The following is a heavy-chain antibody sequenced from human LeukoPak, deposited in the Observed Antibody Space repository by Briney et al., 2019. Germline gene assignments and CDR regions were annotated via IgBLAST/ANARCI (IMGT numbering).Heavy chain of an antibody. Sequence: GGSLRLSCAASGFTFSSYAMSWVRQAPGKGLEWVSAISGSGGSTSYADSVKGRFTISRDNSKNTLYLQMNSLRAEDTAVYYCARDGECSSTSCYIGKIDYWGQGTLVTVSS. CDR1: GFTFSSYA. D-gene: IGHD2-2*02. J-gene: IGHJ4*02. CDR2: ISGSGGST. CDR3: ARDGECSSTSCYIGKIDY. V-gene: IGHV3-23*01.